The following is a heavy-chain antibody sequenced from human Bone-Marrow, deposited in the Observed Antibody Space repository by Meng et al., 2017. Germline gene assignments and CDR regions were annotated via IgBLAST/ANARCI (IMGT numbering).Heavy chain of an antibody. CDR2: IIPIFGTA. J-gene: IGHJ4*02. CDR3: ARVTYYYDSSGYKSGYYFDY. Sequence: SVKVSCKASGGTFSSYAISWVRQAPGQGLEWMGGIIPIFGTANYAQKFQGRVTITADESTSTAYMELSSLRSEDTAVYYCARVTYYYDSSGYKSGYYFDYWGQGTLVTVSS. D-gene: IGHD3-22*01. CDR1: GGTFSSYA. V-gene: IGHV1-69*13.